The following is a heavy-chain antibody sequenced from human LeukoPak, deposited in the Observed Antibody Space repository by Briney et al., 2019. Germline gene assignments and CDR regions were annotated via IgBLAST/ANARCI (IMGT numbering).Heavy chain of an antibody. CDR1: GYTFPSYY. J-gene: IGHJ4*02. V-gene: IGHV1-46*01. Sequence: GASVKVSCKASGYTFPSYYMHWVRQAPGQGLEWMGIIKPSGGSTSYAQKFQGRVTMTRDTSTSTVYMELSSLRSEDTAVYYCARSYSSSLVDYWGQGTLVTVSS. CDR2: IKPSGGST. CDR3: ARSYSSSLVDY. D-gene: IGHD6-13*01.